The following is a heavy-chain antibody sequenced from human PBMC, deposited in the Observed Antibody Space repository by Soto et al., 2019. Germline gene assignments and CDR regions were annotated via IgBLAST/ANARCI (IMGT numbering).Heavy chain of an antibody. J-gene: IGHJ6*02. D-gene: IGHD3-3*01. CDR1: GVSISSYY. Sequence: PSETLSLTCTVSGVSISSYYWIWIRQPPGKGLEWIGYIYYSGSTNYNPSLKSRVTISVDTSKNQFSLKLSSVTAADTAVYYCARVMYYDFWSGYMDYYYYGMDVWGQGTTVTVSS. CDR2: IYYSGST. V-gene: IGHV4-59*01. CDR3: ARVMYYDFWSGYMDYYYYGMDV.